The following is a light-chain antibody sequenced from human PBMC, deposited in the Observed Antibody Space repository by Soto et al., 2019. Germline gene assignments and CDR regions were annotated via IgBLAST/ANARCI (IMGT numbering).Light chain of an antibody. Sequence: QLVLTQPPSASGTPGQRVTISCSGSSSNIRGNTVNWYQQLPPTAPKLLIYSNNQRPSGVPDRFSGSKSGTSASLDISGLQSEDEADYYCAAWDDSLNGPLFGGGTKLTVL. CDR3: AAWDDSLNGPL. CDR1: SSNIRGNT. CDR2: SNN. J-gene: IGLJ3*02. V-gene: IGLV1-44*01.